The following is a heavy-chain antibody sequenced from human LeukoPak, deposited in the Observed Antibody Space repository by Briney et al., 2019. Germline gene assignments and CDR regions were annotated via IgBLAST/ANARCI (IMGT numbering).Heavy chain of an antibody. V-gene: IGHV4-59*01. J-gene: IGHJ3*02. Sequence: SETLSLTSIVSGGSMNNYYWSWIRQPPGKGLEWIAYIHYTGITNYNPFLKSRVTISLDTSKSQFSLKLNSVTAADTAFYYCARILEGSGATFDIWGQGTMVTVSS. CDR1: GGSMNNYY. CDR3: ARILEGSGATFDI. CDR2: IHYTGIT. D-gene: IGHD6-25*01.